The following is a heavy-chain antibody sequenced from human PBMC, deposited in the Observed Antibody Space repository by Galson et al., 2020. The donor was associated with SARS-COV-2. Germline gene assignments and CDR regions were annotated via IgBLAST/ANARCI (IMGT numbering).Heavy chain of an antibody. Sequence: SETLSLNCAVYGGSFSGYYWSWNRQPPGKGLEWIGKITHRGSTNYNPSLKCRVTISVDTSKNQFALKLSPVTAADTAVYYCARGGGYIYCALDYWGQGTLVTVSS. CDR3: ARGGGYIYCALDY. D-gene: IGHD5-18*01. J-gene: IGHJ4*02. CDR2: ITHRGST. CDR1: GGSFSGYY. V-gene: IGHV4-34*01.